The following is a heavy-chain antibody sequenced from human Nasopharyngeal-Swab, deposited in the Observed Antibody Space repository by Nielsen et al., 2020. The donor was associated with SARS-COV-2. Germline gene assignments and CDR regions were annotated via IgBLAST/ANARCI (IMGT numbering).Heavy chain of an antibody. CDR1: GGSISSGSYY. CDR2: IYTSGST. D-gene: IGHD3-3*01. V-gene: IGHV4-61*02. Sequence: SETLSLTCTVSGGSISSGSYYWSWIRQPAGKGLEWIGRIYTSGSTNYNPSLKSRVTISVDTSKNQFSLKLSSVTAADTAVYYCARVYYDFWSGYYPYGMDVWGQGTTVTVSS. CDR3: ARVYYDFWSGYYPYGMDV. J-gene: IGHJ6*02.